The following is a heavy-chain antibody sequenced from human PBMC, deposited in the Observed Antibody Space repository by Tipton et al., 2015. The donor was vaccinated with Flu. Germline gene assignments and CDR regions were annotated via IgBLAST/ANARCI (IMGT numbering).Heavy chain of an antibody. D-gene: IGHD3-3*01. CDR1: GFTFSSYE. V-gene: IGHV3-48*03. CDR2: ISSSGSTI. J-gene: IGHJ4*02. Sequence: SLRLSCAASGFTFSSYEMNWVRQAPGKGLEWVSYISSSGSTIYYADSVKGRFTISRDNAKNSLYLQMNSLRAEDTAVYYCARDQLIDVLRFLEWPLAFDYWCQGTLVTVS. CDR3: ARDQLIDVLRFLEWPLAFDY.